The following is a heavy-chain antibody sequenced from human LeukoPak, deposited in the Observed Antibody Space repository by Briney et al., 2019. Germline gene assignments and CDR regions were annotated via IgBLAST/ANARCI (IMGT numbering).Heavy chain of an antibody. Sequence: TSETLSLTCTVSGGSISSYYWSWIRQPAGKGLEWIGRIYTSGSTNYNPSLKSRVTISVDTSKNQFSLKLSSVTAADTAVYYCARGYYGDYRIYYYYYYMDVWGKGTTVTVSS. CDR1: GGSISSYY. J-gene: IGHJ6*03. CDR3: ARGYYGDYRIYYYYYYMDV. D-gene: IGHD4-17*01. V-gene: IGHV4-4*07. CDR2: IYTSGST.